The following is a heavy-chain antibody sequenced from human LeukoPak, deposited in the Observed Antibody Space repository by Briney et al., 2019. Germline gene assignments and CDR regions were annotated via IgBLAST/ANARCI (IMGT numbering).Heavy chain of an antibody. CDR1: GFTFSTYW. Sequence: GGSLRLSCAASGFTFSTYWMHWVRQAPGKGLVWVSRINSDGSSTNYADSVEGRFTISRDNAKNTLYLQMNGLRAEDTAVYYCAKDLSTSWYYFDYWGQGTLVTVSS. V-gene: IGHV3-74*01. CDR2: INSDGSST. J-gene: IGHJ4*02. CDR3: AKDLSTSWYYFDY. D-gene: IGHD6-13*01.